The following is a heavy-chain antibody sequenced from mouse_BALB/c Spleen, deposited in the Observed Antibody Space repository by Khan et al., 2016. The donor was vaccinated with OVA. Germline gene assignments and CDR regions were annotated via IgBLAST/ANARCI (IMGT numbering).Heavy chain of an antibody. J-gene: IGHJ4*01. CDR2: INPGSSTI. V-gene: IGHV4-2*02. CDR3: ARLFSWGAMDY. D-gene: IGHD3-1*01. Sequence: EVKLLESGGGLVQPGGSLNLSCAASGFDFSRYWMSWARQAPGKGQEWIGAINPGSSTINYTPSLKDKFIISRDNAKNTLNLQMSKVRSEDTALYYCARLFSWGAMDYWGQGTSVTVSA. CDR1: GFDFSRYW.